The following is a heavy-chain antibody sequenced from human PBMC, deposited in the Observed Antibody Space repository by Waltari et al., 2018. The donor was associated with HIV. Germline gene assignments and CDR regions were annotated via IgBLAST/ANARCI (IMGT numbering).Heavy chain of an antibody. Sequence: QVQVVQSGAEVKKPGSSVKVSCKASGGSFSNSAISWVRQAPGQGLEWMGAIIPCFGRGNYAQKFQGRVTITADEVTSTAYMGLSSLTSEDTAVYYCARGAGEQLVAFRVGTFDFWGQGTMVTVSS. CDR1: GGSFSNSA. CDR2: IIPCFGRG. J-gene: IGHJ3*01. V-gene: IGHV1-69*01. CDR3: ARGAGEQLVAFRVGTFDF. D-gene: IGHD6-13*01.